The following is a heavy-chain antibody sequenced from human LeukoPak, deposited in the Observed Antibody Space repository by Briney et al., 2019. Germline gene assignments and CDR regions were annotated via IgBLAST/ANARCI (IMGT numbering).Heavy chain of an antibody. D-gene: IGHD3-22*01. CDR3: ARDFTDYDSSGYLADAFDI. CDR1: GGSISSGSYY. V-gene: IGHV4-61*02. J-gene: IGHJ3*02. CDR2: IYTSGST. Sequence: SQTLSLTCTVSGGSISSGSYYWSWIRQPAGKGLEWIGRIYTSGSTNYNPSLKSRVTISVDTSKNQFSLKLSSVTAADTAVYYCARDFTDYDSSGYLADAFDIWGQGTMVTVSS.